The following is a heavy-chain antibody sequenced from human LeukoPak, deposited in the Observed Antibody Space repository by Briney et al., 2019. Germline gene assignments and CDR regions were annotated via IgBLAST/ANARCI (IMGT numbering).Heavy chain of an antibody. CDR1: GFTFSSYA. Sequence: PGGSLRLSCAASGFTFSSYAMSWVRQAPGKGLEWVSAISGSGGSTYYADSVKGRFTISRDNSKNTLYLQMNSPRAEDTAVYYCATSWMADSYYYDSSGYYDYWGQGTLVTVSS. CDR3: ATSWMADSYYYDSSGYYDY. J-gene: IGHJ4*02. CDR2: ISGSGGST. V-gene: IGHV3-23*01. D-gene: IGHD3-22*01.